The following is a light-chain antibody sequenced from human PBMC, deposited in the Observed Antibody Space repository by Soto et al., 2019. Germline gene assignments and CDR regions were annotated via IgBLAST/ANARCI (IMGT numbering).Light chain of an antibody. J-gene: IGKJ5*01. CDR1: QGISSY. CDR3: QQSYSTLIT. V-gene: IGKV1-39*01. Sequence: IRMTQSPSSLSASTGDRVTITCRAGQGISSYLARYQQKPGEAPKLLIYAASSLQSGVPSRFSGSGSGTDFTLTISSLQPEDFATYYCQQSYSTLITFGQGTRREIK. CDR2: AAS.